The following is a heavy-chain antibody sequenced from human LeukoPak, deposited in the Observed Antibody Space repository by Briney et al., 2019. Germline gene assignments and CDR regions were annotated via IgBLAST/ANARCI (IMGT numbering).Heavy chain of an antibody. CDR2: INHSGST. J-gene: IGHJ4*02. CDR3: ARGRRMITFGGVIVKYYFDY. D-gene: IGHD3-16*02. CDR1: GGSFSGYY. V-gene: IGHV4-34*01. Sequence: PSETLSLTCAVYGGSFSGYYWSWIRQPPGKGLEWIGEINHSGSTNYNPSLKSRVTISVDTSKNQFSLKLSSVTAADTAVYYCARGRRMITFGGVIVKYYFDYWGQGTLVTVSS.